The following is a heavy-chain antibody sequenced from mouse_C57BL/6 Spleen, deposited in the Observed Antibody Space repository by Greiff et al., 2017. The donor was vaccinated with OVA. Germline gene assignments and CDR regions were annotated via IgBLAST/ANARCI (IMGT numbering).Heavy chain of an antibody. J-gene: IGHJ4*01. CDR2: ISSGSSTI. CDR3: AKSLVRYAMDY. D-gene: IGHD2-13*01. V-gene: IGHV5-17*01. Sequence: DVKLQESGGGLVKPGGSLKLSCAASGFTFSDYGMHWVRQAPEKGLEWVAYISSGSSTIYYADTVKGRFTISRDNAKNTLFLQMTSLRSEDTAMYYCAKSLVRYAMDYWGQGTSVTVSS. CDR1: GFTFSDYG.